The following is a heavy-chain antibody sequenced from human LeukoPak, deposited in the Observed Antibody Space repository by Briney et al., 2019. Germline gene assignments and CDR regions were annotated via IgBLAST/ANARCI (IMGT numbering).Heavy chain of an antibody. CDR3: ARVMSTTVVTALDY. Sequence: GRSLRLSCAASGFTFSSYAMHWVRQAPGKGLEWVAVISYDGSNKYYADSVRGRFTISRDNSKNTLYLQMDSLRAEDPAVYYCARVMSTTVVTALDYWGQGTLVTASS. D-gene: IGHD4-23*01. CDR1: GFTFSSYA. V-gene: IGHV3-30*04. J-gene: IGHJ4*02. CDR2: ISYDGSNK.